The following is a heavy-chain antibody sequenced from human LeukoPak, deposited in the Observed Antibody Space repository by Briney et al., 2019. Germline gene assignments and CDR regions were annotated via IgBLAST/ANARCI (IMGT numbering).Heavy chain of an antibody. CDR2: INHSGST. Sequence: TSETLSLTCAVYGGSFSGYYWSWIRQPPGKGLEWIGEINHSGSTNYNPSLKSRVTISVDTSKNQFSLKLSSETAADTAVYYCARGPRPSAVGAKCFDYWGQGTLVTVSS. J-gene: IGHJ4*02. CDR1: GGSFSGYY. V-gene: IGHV4-34*01. CDR3: ARGPRPSAVGAKCFDY. D-gene: IGHD1-26*01.